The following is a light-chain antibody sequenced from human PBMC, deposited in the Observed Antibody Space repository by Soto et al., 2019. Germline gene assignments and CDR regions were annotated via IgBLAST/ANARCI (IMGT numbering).Light chain of an antibody. CDR1: QSVSSSD. CDR2: GAS. CDR3: QQYGSSRT. V-gene: IGKV3-20*01. Sequence: EIVLTQSPGTLSFSPGERGTLSCRASQSVSSSDLAWYQQKPGQAPRLLSYGASSRATGIPDRVSGSGSGTDFTLTISRLEPEDVAVYYCQQYGSSRTFGQGTKVDIK. J-gene: IGKJ1*01.